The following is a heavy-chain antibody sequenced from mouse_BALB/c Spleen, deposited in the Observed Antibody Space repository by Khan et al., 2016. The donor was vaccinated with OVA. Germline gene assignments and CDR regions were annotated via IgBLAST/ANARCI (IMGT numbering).Heavy chain of an antibody. Sequence: VQLQQSGPELVEPGASVKMSCKASGYTFTNYVMHWVKQKPGQGLEWIGYINPYNAGTRYNEKFKGKATLTSDISSTTAYMELISLTSEDSAVYYCAREASSWDFSFPYWGQGTLVPVSP. CDR2: INPYNAGT. V-gene: IGHV1S136*01. CDR3: AREASSWDFSFPY. D-gene: IGHD4-1*01. J-gene: IGHJ3*01. CDR1: GYTFTNYV.